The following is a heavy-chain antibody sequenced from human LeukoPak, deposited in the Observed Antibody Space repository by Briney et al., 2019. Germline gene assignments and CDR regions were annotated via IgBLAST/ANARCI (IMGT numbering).Heavy chain of an antibody. CDR2: IIPILGIT. J-gene: IGHJ4*02. Sequence: SVKVSCKASGGTFSYYAISWVRQAPGQGLEWMGRIIPILGITNYAQKFQGRVTITADKSTSTAYMELSSLRSEDTAVYYCARDLGVRGGERVDYWGQGTLVTVSS. CDR3: ARDLGVRGGERVDY. V-gene: IGHV1-69*04. D-gene: IGHD3-10*01. CDR1: GGTFSYYA.